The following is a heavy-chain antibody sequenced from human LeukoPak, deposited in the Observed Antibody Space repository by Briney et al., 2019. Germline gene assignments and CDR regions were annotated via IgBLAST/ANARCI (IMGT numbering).Heavy chain of an antibody. V-gene: IGHV3-33*01. J-gene: IGHJ5*02. CDR1: GFTFSSYG. CDR3: ARVLMTTVVTLSWFDP. Sequence: GGSLRLSCAASGFTFSSYGMHWVRQAPGKGLEWVAVIWYDGSNKYYADSVKGRFTISRDNSKNTLYLQMNSLRAEDTAVYYCARVLMTTVVTLSWFDPWGQGTLVTVSS. CDR2: IWYDGSNK. D-gene: IGHD4-23*01.